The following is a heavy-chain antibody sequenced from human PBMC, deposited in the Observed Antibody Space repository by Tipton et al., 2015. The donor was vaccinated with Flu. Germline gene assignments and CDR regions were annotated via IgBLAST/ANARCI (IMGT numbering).Heavy chain of an antibody. D-gene: IGHD2-2*01. J-gene: IGHJ5*02. CDR1: GGSISTGGYY. Sequence: TLSLTCTVSGGSISTGGYYWSWIRQVPGKGLEWIGYVYYRGDTLYNPSLMSRVTMSMDTSKNQLFLRLTSVTAADTAIYYCARDQSSYCSPTGCYPQNGFDPWGHGTRVIVS. V-gene: IGHV4-31*03. CDR3: ARDQSSYCSPTGCYPQNGFDP. CDR2: VYYRGDT.